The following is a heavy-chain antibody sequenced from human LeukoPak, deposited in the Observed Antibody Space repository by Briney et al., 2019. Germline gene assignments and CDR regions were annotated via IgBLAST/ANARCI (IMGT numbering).Heavy chain of an antibody. Sequence: GGSLRLSCAASGFTFSDYYMSWIRQAPGKGLEWVSYIGSSGSTIYYADSVKGRFTISRDNAKNSLYLQMNSLRAEDTAVYYCARDRYDSSGPYDYWGQGTLVTVSS. CDR1: GFTFSDYY. D-gene: IGHD3-22*01. J-gene: IGHJ4*02. V-gene: IGHV3-11*01. CDR3: ARDRYDSSGPYDY. CDR2: IGSSGSTI.